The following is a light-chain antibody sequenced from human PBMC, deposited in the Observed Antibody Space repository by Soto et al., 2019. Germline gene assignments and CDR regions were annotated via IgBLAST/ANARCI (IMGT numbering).Light chain of an antibody. V-gene: IGLV1-40*01. Sequence: QSVLTQPPSVSGAPGQRVTISCTGNSSNIGAGHDVHWYQQPPGTAPKLLIFRNNNRASGVPGRFSGARSSTSASLAITGLQTGDEADYYCQSFDSNLSGWVFGGGTKLPS. CDR2: RNN. CDR1: SSNIGAGHD. CDR3: QSFDSNLSGWV. J-gene: IGLJ3*02.